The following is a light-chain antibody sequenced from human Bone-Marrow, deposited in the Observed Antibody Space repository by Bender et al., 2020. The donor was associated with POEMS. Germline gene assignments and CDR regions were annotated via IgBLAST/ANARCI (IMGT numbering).Light chain of an antibody. V-gene: IGLV2-14*01. CDR2: EVS. CDR3: SSYTSSSTLVI. CDR1: SSDIGTYNY. Sequence: QSALTQPPSASGSPGQSITISCTGTSSDIGTYNYVSWYQQHPGKAPKLILYEVSSRPSGVSNRFSGSKSGNTASLTISGLQPEDEADYYCSSYTSSSTLVIFGGGTKLTVL. J-gene: IGLJ2*01.